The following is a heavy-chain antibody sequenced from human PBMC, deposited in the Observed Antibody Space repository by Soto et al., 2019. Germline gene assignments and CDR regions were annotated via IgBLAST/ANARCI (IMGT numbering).Heavy chain of an antibody. CDR2: IDPSDSYT. J-gene: IGHJ5*02. CDR1: GYSFTSYW. V-gene: IGHV5-10-1*01. Sequence: PGESLKISCKGSGYSFTSYWISWVRQMPGKGLEWMGRIDPSDSYTNYSPSFQGHVTISADKSISTAYLQWSSLKASDTAMYYCAGTYQLPYKWFDPWGQGTLVTVS. CDR3: AGTYQLPYKWFDP. D-gene: IGHD2-2*01.